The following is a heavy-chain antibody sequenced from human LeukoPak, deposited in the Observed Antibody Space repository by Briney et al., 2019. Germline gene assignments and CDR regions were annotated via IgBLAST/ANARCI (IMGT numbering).Heavy chain of an antibody. Sequence: GASVKVSCKASGCTFSSYAISWVRQAPGQGLEWMGWINPNSGGTNYVQKFQGRVTMTRDTSISTAYMELSRLRSHDTAVYYCARRYSGSYWAPRGFDYWGQGTLVTVSS. CDR1: GCTFSSYA. CDR3: ARRYSGSYWAPRGFDY. CDR2: INPNSGGT. V-gene: IGHV1-2*02. J-gene: IGHJ4*02. D-gene: IGHD1-26*01.